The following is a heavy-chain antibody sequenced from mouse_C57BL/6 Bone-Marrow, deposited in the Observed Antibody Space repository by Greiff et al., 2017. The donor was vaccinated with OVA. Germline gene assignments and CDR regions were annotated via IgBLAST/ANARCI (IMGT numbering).Heavy chain of an antibody. CDR2: IYPGSGNT. CDR3: ASYYYGSSPFAY. Sequence: VKLMESGAELVRPGASVKLSCKASGYTFTDYYINWVKQRPGQGLEWIARIYPGSGNTYYNEKFKGKATLTAEKSSSTAYMQLSSLTSEDSAVYFCASYYYGSSPFAYWGQGTLVTVSA. J-gene: IGHJ3*01. D-gene: IGHD1-1*01. CDR1: GYTFTDYY. V-gene: IGHV1-76*01.